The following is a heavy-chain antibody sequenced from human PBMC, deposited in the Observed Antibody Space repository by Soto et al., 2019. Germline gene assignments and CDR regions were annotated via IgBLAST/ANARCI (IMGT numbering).Heavy chain of an antibody. CDR1: GGSISSGGYY. CDR2: IYYSGST. D-gene: IGHD3-10*01. Sequence: PSETLSLTCTVSGGSISSGGYYWSWIRQHPGKGLECIGYIYYSGSTYYNPSLKSRVTISADTSKNQFSLKLSSVTAADTAVYYCARGLTMIRGDKFDYWGQGTLVTVSS. J-gene: IGHJ4*02. V-gene: IGHV4-31*03. CDR3: ARGLTMIRGDKFDY.